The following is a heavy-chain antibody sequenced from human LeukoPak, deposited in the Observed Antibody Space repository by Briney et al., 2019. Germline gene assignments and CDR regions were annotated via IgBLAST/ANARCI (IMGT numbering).Heavy chain of an antibody. CDR1: GFTFSSYA. J-gene: IGHJ6*02. CDR2: ISGSGGST. D-gene: IGHD3-3*01. V-gene: IGHV3-23*01. CDR3: AKHGREWYYYYGMDV. Sequence: GGSLRLSCAASGFTFSSYAMSWVRQAPGKGLEWVSAISGSGGSTYYADSVKGRFTISRDNSKNTLYLQMNSLRAEDTAVYYCAKHGREWYYYYGMDVWGQGTTVTVSS.